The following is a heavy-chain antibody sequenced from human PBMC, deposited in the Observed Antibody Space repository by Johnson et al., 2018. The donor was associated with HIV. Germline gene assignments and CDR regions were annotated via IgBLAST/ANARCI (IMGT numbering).Heavy chain of an antibody. CDR3: AKSAAAGTVKVAFDI. CDR1: GFTFNRYA. D-gene: IGHD6-13*01. CDR2: ISYDGSNK. Sequence: QVQLVESGGGVVQPGRSLRLSCTGFGFTFNRYAIHWVRQAPNKGLEWVAVISYDGSNKYYADSVKGRFTISRDNSKNTLYLQISSLRVEDTAVYYCAKSAAAGTVKVAFDIWGQGTMVTVSS. J-gene: IGHJ3*02. V-gene: IGHV3-30-3*02.